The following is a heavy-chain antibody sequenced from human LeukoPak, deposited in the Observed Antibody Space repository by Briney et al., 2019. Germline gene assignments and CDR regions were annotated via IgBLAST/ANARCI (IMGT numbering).Heavy chain of an antibody. J-gene: IGHJ3*02. CDR1: GGSISSYY. CDR2: IYYSGST. D-gene: IGHD1-14*01. V-gene: IGHV4-59*01. CDR3: ARAMGGPGPFDI. Sequence: SETLSLTCTVSGGSISSYYWSWIRQPPGKGLEWVGYIYYSGSTNYNPSLKSRVTISVDTSKNQFSLKLSSVTAADTAVYYCARAMGGPGPFDIWGQGTMVTVSS.